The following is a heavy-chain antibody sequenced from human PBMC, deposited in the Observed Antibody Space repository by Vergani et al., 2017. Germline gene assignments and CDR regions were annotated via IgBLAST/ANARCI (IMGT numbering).Heavy chain of an antibody. CDR3: ARRYGRDSSGSKYFDY. J-gene: IGHJ4*02. V-gene: IGHV5-51*01. CDR2: IHPADSDT. CDR1: GYSFTNYW. Sequence: EVQLVQSGAEVKKPGESLKISCQISGYSFTNYWIGWVRQMPGKGLEWMGIIHPADSDTRYSPSFQGQVTISVDKPISTAYLHRSSLRASDSVMYYCARRYGRDSSGSKYFDYWGQGTLVTVSS. D-gene: IGHD3-22*01.